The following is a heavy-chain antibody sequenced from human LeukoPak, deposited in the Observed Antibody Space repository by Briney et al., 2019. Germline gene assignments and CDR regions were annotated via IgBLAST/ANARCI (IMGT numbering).Heavy chain of an antibody. CDR3: ARGSLSWMWPLDDY. Sequence: GGSLRLSCAASGFTFSSYAMHWVRQAPGKGLEWVAVISYDGSNKYYADSVKGRFTISRDNSKNTLYLQMNSLRAENTAVYYCARGSLSWMWPLDDYWGQGTLVTVSS. CDR1: GFTFSSYA. V-gene: IGHV3-30-3*01. CDR2: ISYDGSNK. D-gene: IGHD1-1*01. J-gene: IGHJ4*02.